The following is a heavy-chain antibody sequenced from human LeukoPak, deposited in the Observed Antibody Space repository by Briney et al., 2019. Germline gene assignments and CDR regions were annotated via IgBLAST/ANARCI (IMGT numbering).Heavy chain of an antibody. Sequence: GGSLGLSCAASGFMFSSYGMSWVRQAPGKGLEWVSSIAGSGYSTNYADSVKGRFTISRDYSKSTLYLQMNSLRDDDTAIYYCARGGAYGSGSYLADWGQGILVTVSS. V-gene: IGHV3-23*01. CDR3: ARGGAYGSGSYLAD. CDR1: GFMFSSYG. D-gene: IGHD3-10*01. CDR2: IAGSGYST. J-gene: IGHJ4*02.